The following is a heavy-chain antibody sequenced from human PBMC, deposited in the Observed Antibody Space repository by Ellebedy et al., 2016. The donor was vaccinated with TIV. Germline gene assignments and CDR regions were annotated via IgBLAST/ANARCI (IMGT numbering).Heavy chain of an antibody. D-gene: IGHD1-20*01. CDR1: GISFSNAW. CDR3: TTVNPITGTTFDQ. J-gene: IGHJ4*02. CDR2: IKSKNDGGTT. Sequence: GESLKISCAASGISFSNAWMTWVRQAAGQGLEWIGRIKSKNDGGTTDYVASVKGRFTVSRDDSRNTVFLQMNSLKAEDTAVYYCTTVNPITGTTFDQWGQGTLVTVSS. V-gene: IGHV3-15*01.